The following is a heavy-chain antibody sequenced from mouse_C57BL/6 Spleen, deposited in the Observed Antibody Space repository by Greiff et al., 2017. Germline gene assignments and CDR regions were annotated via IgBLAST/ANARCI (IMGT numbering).Heavy chain of an antibody. J-gene: IGHJ3*01. V-gene: IGHV14-2*01. CDR1: GFNIKDYY. CDR3: ARSYDGYYVWFAY. CDR2: IDPEDGET. Sequence: EVQLQQSGAELVKPGASVKLSCTASGFNIKDYYMHWVKQRTEQGLEWIGRIDPEDGETKYAPKFPGKATITADTSSNTAYLQLSSLTSEDTAVYYCARSYDGYYVWFAYWGQGTLVTVSA. D-gene: IGHD2-3*01.